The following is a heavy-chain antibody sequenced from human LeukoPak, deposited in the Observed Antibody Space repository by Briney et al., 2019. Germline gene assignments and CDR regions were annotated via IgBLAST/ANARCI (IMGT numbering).Heavy chain of an antibody. CDR3: ARDYYDSTNFDY. CDR1: GFTFSSYA. J-gene: IGHJ4*02. Sequence: GRSLRLSCAASGFTFSSYAMHCVRQAPGKGLEWVAVISYDGSNKYYADSVKGRFTISRDNSKNTLYLQMNSLRAEDTAVYYCARDYYDSTNFDYWGQGTLVTVSS. CDR2: ISYDGSNK. D-gene: IGHD3-22*01. V-gene: IGHV3-30-3*01.